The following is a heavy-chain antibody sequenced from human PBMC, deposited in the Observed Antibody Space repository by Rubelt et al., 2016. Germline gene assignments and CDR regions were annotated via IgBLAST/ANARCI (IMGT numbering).Heavy chain of an antibody. J-gene: IGHJ4*02. Sequence: GGDLVQPGGSLRLSCAASGFTVSSNYMSWVRQAPGKGLVWVARINIDGSSASYVASVMGRFTISRDNAKNTLYLQMNSLTAEDTAIYYCVRDHTGWSDSDFDYWGQGTLVTVSS. D-gene: IGHD2-15*01. V-gene: IGHV3-74*01. CDR2: INIDGSSA. CDR3: VRDHTGWSDSDFDY. CDR1: GFTVSSNY.